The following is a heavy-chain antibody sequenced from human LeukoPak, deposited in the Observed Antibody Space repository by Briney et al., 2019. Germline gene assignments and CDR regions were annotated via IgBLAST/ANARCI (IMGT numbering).Heavy chain of an antibody. CDR2: ISHSSSII. CDR1: GFTFSNAW. CDR3: ARDYEDTAMVDDYYYYMDV. J-gene: IGHJ6*03. D-gene: IGHD5-18*01. V-gene: IGHV3-48*01. Sequence: GGSLRLSCAASGFTFSNAWMSWVRQAPGKGLEWVSYISHSSSIIYYADSVKGRFTISRDNAKNSLYLQMNSLRAEDTAVYYCARDYEDTAMVDDYYYYMDVWGKGTTVTVSS.